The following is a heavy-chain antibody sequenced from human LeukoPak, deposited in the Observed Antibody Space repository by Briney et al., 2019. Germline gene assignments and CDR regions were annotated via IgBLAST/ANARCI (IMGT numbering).Heavy chain of an antibody. J-gene: IGHJ3*02. CDR3: ARDLVTVTKGFNI. Sequence: PSETLSLTCAVSAASFSSHYWTWIRQSPGKGLEWIGYISYIGSTNYNPSLKSRVTISIDTSRNQFSLKLRSVTAAATAVYYCARDLVTVTKGFNIWGQGTMVSVSS. V-gene: IGHV4-59*11. D-gene: IGHD4-17*01. CDR2: ISYIGST. CDR1: AASFSSHY.